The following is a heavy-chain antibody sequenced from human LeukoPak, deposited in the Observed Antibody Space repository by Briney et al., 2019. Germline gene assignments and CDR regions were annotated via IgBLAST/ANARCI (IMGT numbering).Heavy chain of an antibody. CDR2: FIPVLGTA. J-gene: IGHJ4*02. CDR1: GGIFSDYA. CDR3: AAGDYYDSSGYYYSLY. D-gene: IGHD3-22*01. Sequence: ASVNVSCKASGGIFSDYALNWVRQAPGQGLEWMGVFIPVLGTANSTQNFQDRVSITADISTHTVYMELSSLKSEDTAVYYCAAGDYYDSSGYYYSLYWGQGTLVTVSS. V-gene: IGHV1-69*10.